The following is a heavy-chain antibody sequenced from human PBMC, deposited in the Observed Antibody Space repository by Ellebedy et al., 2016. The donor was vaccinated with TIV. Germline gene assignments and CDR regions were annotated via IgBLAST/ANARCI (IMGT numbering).Heavy chain of an antibody. CDR2: IDPDDSYT. J-gene: IGHJ4*02. V-gene: IGHV5-10-1*01. Sequence: GESLKISCTGSGYSFTSYWISWVRQMPGKGLEWIGRIDPDDSYTNDSPSFQGHLTISADKSITTTYLQWSSLKASDTAIYYCASHNYFDNWGQGTLVTVSS. CDR3: ASHNYFDN. CDR1: GYSFTSYW.